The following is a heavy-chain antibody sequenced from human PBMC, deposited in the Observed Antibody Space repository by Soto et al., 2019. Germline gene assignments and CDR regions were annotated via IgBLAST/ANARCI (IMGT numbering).Heavy chain of an antibody. CDR2: ISYDGSNK. D-gene: IGHD6-13*01. Sequence: QVQLVESGGGVVQPGRSLRLSCAASGFTFSSYAMHWVRQAPGKGLEWVAVISYDGSNKYYADSVKGRFTISRDNSKNTLYLQMNSLRAEDTAVYYCARVSPPEDSSSWRTFYYYYGMDVWGQGTTVTVSS. V-gene: IGHV3-30-3*01. CDR3: ARVSPPEDSSSWRTFYYYYGMDV. CDR1: GFTFSSYA. J-gene: IGHJ6*02.